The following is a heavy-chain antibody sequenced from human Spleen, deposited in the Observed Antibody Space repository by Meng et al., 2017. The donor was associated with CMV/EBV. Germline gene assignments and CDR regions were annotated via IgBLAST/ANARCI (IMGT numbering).Heavy chain of an antibody. CDR2: LYDSGST. Sequence: VSGVSLSDGYFNWGWSRQPPGQGLEGSGYLYDSGSTYDYPSLKNRITITVDTSKNQFPLKLSSVTAADTAVYYCARGGKELDNWFDPWGQGTLVTVSS. J-gene: IGHJ5*02. V-gene: IGHV4-30-4*08. CDR1: GVSLSDGYFN. D-gene: IGHD1-7*01. CDR3: ARGGKELDNWFDP.